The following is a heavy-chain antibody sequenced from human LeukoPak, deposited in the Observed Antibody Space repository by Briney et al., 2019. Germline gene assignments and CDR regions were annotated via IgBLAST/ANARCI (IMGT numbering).Heavy chain of an antibody. CDR3: AREPVLEYQLLLFAYYYYGMDV. D-gene: IGHD2-2*01. CDR2: INPSGGST. CDR1: GYTFTSYY. V-gene: IGHV1-46*01. J-gene: IGHJ6*02. Sequence: GASVKVSCKASGYTFTSYYMHWVRQAPGQGLEWMGIINPSGGSTSYAQKFQGRVTMTRDTYTSTVYMELSSLRSEDTAVYYCAREPVLEYQLLLFAYYYYGMDVWGQGTTVTVPS.